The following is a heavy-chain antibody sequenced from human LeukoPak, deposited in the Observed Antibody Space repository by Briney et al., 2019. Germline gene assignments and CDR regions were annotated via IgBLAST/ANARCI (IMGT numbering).Heavy chain of an antibody. D-gene: IGHD3-16*01. CDR3: AKDGGWMDPSVLYWYFDL. V-gene: IGHV3-30*04. Sequence: GGSLRLSCAASGFTFSSYAMHWVRQAPGKGLEWVAVISYDGSNKYSADSVKGRFTISRDNSKNTLFLQMNSLRAEDTAVYYCAKDGGWMDPSVLYWYFDLWGRGTLVTVSS. J-gene: IGHJ2*01. CDR2: ISYDGSNK. CDR1: GFTFSSYA.